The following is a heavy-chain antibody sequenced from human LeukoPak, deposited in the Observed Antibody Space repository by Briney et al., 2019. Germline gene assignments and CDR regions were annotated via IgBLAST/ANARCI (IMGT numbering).Heavy chain of an antibody. CDR2: IYSGGST. CDR3: ARDGGRSKDSGNWFDP. J-gene: IGHJ5*02. D-gene: IGHD2-15*01. V-gene: IGHV3-53*05. Sequence: QPGGSLRLSCAASGFTVSSNYMSWVRQAPGKGLEWVSVIYSGGSTYYADSVKGRFTISRDNSKNTLYLQMNSLRAEDTAVYYCARDGGRSKDSGNWFDPWGQGTLVTVSS. CDR1: GFTVSSNY.